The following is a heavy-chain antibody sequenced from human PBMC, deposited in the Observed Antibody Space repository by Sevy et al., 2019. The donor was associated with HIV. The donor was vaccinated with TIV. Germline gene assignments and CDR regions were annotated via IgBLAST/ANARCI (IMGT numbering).Heavy chain of an antibody. CDR3: ARAGLHGRAYYSWFDP. CDR2: IHRSGSS. CDR1: GGSFSAYY. Sequence: SEILSLTCAVYGGSFSAYYWTWIRQPPGKGLEWIGEIHRSGSSNYNPSLESRVTMSVDTSKDQFSLRLTSVTAADTAVYYCARAGLHGRAYYSWFDPWGQGTPVTVSS. V-gene: IGHV4-34*01. J-gene: IGHJ5*02. D-gene: IGHD1-26*01.